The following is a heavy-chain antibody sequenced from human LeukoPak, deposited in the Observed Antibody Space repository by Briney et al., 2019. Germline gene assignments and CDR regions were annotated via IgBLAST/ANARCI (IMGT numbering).Heavy chain of an antibody. D-gene: IGHD3-16*01. J-gene: IGHJ4*02. CDR2: INWYGGST. CDR3: AKRATFGGVRATIVYYFDY. V-gene: IGHV3-20*04. CDR1: GFTFDGYG. Sequence: GGSLSLSCAASGFTFDGYGMSWVRAAPGQGMEGVSGINWYGGSTVYADSVKDRFTISRDNAKNTLYLPMNSLRAEDTAVYYCAKRATFGGVRATIVYYFDYWGQGTLVTVSS.